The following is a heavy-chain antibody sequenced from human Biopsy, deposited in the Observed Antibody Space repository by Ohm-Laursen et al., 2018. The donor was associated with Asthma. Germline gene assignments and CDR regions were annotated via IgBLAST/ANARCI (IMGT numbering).Heavy chain of an antibody. J-gene: IGHJ4*02. CDR2: IATDGSNK. Sequence: SLRLSCAASGSTLSSYSMHWVRQAPGRGPEYVSFIATDGSNKFYADSVKGRFTVSRDNSKHTLYLHMTGLRADDTGVYYCVKDHSAGYYYFGDWGQGAQVTVSS. V-gene: IGHV3-64D*08. CDR1: GSTLSSYS. D-gene: IGHD2-21*01. CDR3: VKDHSAGYYYFGD.